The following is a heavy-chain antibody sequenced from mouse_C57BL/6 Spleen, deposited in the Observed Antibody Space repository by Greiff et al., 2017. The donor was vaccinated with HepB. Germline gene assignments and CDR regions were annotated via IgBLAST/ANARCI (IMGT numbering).Heavy chain of an antibody. CDR1: GYTFTSYW. CDR2: IHPNSGST. D-gene: IGHD2-4*01. J-gene: IGHJ3*01. V-gene: IGHV1-64*01. Sequence: QVQLQHPGAELVKPGASVKLSCKASGYTFTSYWMHWVKQRPGQGLEWIGMIHPNSGSTNYNEKFKSKATLTVDKSSSTAYMQLSSLTSEDSAVYYCAREDDYGGAWFAYWGQGTLVTVSA. CDR3: AREDDYGGAWFAY.